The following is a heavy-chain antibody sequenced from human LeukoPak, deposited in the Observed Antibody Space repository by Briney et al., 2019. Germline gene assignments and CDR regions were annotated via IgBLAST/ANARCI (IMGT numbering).Heavy chain of an antibody. D-gene: IGHD3-22*01. J-gene: IGHJ4*02. Sequence: GGSLRLSCTTSGFIFRTYWMHWVRRDPGKGLVWVSRISNDGRNINYADSVKGRFTISRDNSKNTLYLQMGSLRAEDMAVYYCARAFGGYYYGDYWGQGTLVTVSS. CDR2: ISNDGRNI. CDR1: GFIFRTYW. V-gene: IGHV3-74*01. CDR3: ARAFGGYYYGDY.